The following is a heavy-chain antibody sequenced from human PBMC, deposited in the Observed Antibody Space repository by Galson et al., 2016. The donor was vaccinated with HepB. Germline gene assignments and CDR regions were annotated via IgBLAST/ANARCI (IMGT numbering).Heavy chain of an antibody. J-gene: IGHJ6*04. CDR2: ISAHNGHT. Sequence: SVKVSCKASGYTFTTYAFNWVRQSPGQGLEWMGWISAHNGHTNYAQKFQDRVTMTTDTSTNTAYMDLKNLTSDDTAVYYCASFHSISYYYGMDVWGKGATVTVSS. CDR1: GYTFTTYA. V-gene: IGHV1-18*04. CDR3: ASFHSISYYYGMDV. D-gene: IGHD2-21*01.